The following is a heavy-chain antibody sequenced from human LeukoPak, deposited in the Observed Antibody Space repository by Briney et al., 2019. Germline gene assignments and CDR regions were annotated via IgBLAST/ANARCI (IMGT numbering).Heavy chain of an antibody. CDR1: GITLSNYG. CDR2: ISGSGGST. CDR3: AKRGVVIRVILVGFHKEAYYFDS. D-gene: IGHD3-22*01. Sequence: QPGGSLRLSCAVSGITLSNYGMSWVRQAPGKGLEWVAGISGSGGSTNYADSVKGRFTISRDNPKNTLYLQMNSLRAEDPAVYFCAKRGVVIRVILVGFHKEAYYFDSWGQGALVTVSS. V-gene: IGHV3-23*01. J-gene: IGHJ4*02.